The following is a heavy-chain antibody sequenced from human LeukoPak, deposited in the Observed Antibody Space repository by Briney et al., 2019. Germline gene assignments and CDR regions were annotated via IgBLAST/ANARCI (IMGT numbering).Heavy chain of an antibody. CDR3: VRRGASTGAFDI. J-gene: IGHJ3*02. Sequence: PGGSLRLSCAASGFTFSSYWMHWVRQAPGKGLVWVSRINSDGSTTSYADSVKGRFTISRDNAKNTLYLQMNSLRAEDTAVYYCVRRGASTGAFDIWGQGTMVIVS. CDR2: INSDGSTT. V-gene: IGHV3-74*01. CDR1: GFTFSSYW. D-gene: IGHD1-26*01.